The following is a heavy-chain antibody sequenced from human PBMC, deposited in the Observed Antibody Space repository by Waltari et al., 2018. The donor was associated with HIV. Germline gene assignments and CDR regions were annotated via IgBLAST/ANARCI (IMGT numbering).Heavy chain of an antibody. CDR3: ARIYSSGWYEYFDY. J-gene: IGHJ4*02. CDR1: GFTFSSYW. Sequence: EVQLVESGGGLVQPGGSRRLSCAASGFTFSSYWMHWVRQAPGKGLVWLSLISSDASSTSYADSLKGRFTISRDNAKHTLYLQMNSLRAEDTAVYYCARIYSSGWYEYFDYWGQGTLVTVSS. CDR2: ISSDASST. V-gene: IGHV3-74*01. D-gene: IGHD6-19*01.